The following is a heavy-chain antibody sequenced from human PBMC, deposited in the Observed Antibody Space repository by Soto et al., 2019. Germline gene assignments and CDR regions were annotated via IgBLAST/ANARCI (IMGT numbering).Heavy chain of an antibody. D-gene: IGHD6-19*01. CDR1: GGSFSGYY. V-gene: IGHV4-34*01. CDR2: INHSGST. CDR3: AKRTLGIAVAVLFDY. Sequence: PSETLSLTCAVYGGSFSGYYWSWIRQPPGKGLEWIGEINHSGSTNYNPSLKSRVTISVDNSRNTLYLQVNSLRAEDTAVYYCAKRTLGIAVAVLFDYWGPGTLVTVSS. J-gene: IGHJ4*02.